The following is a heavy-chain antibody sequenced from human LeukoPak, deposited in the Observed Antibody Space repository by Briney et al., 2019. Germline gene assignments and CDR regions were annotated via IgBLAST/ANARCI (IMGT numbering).Heavy chain of an antibody. CDR3: AGGWFGELY. CDR2: ISSSSTI. J-gene: IGHJ4*02. Sequence: GGSLRLSCAASGFTFSSYSMNWVRQAPGKGLEWVSYISSSSTIYYADSVKGRFTISRDNAKNSLYLQMNSLRVEDTAVYYCAGGWFGELYWGQGTLVTVSS. V-gene: IGHV3-48*01. CDR1: GFTFSSYS. D-gene: IGHD3-10*01.